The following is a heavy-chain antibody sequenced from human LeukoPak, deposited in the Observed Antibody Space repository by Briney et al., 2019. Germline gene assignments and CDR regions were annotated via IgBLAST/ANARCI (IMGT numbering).Heavy chain of an antibody. CDR1: GGTFRSYA. V-gene: IGHV1-69*13. CDR3: AIFQGTYGDNDSDY. J-gene: IGHJ4*02. CDR2: IIPMINTP. D-gene: IGHD4-17*01. Sequence: GATVKVSCKASGGTFRSYAINWVRLAPGRGLEWMGGIIPMINTPKYAQKFQGRVTITADESTSTGYMEVSSLRSEDTAVYYCAIFQGTYGDNDSDYWGQGTLVTVSS.